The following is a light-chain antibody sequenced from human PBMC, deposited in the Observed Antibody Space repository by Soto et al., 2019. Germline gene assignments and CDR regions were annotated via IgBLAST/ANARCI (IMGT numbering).Light chain of an antibody. Sequence: QSVLTQPPSASGSPGQSVTISCTGTNSDVGGYNYVSWYQQHPGKAPKLMIYEVTKRPSGVPDRFSGSKSGNTASLTVSGLQGEDEADYYCSSYAGSNTVVFGGGTQLTVL. CDR3: SSYAGSNTVV. CDR2: EVT. CDR1: NSDVGGYNY. J-gene: IGLJ2*01. V-gene: IGLV2-8*01.